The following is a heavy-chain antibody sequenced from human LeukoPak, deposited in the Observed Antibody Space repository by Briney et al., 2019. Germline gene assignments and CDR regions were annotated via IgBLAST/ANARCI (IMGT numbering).Heavy chain of an antibody. V-gene: IGHV3-23*01. CDR2: IIGSGGYT. Sequence: QPGGSLRLSCAASGFTFSSYGMHWVRQAPGKGLEWVSAIIGSGGYTYYADSVKGRFTISRDNSKNTLSLQMASLRAGDTAVYYCVKQRGIYLDFDYWGQGTLVTVSS. CDR3: VKQRGIYLDFDY. D-gene: IGHD1-26*01. CDR1: GFTFSSYG. J-gene: IGHJ4*02.